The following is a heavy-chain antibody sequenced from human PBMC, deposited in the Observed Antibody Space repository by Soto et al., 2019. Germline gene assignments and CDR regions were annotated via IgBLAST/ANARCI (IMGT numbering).Heavy chain of an antibody. D-gene: IGHD2-15*01. V-gene: IGHV4-34*01. Sequence: QVQLQQWGAGLLKPSETLSLTCAVYGGSFSGYYWSWIRQPPGKGLEWSGEINHSGSTNYNPSINGRVTISVDTSKNQFSLKLSSVTPADTAVYYCARAPGMGYCSGGSCSRGEVSDYWGQGTLVTVSS. CDR2: INHSGST. CDR3: ARAPGMGYCSGGSCSRGEVSDY. CDR1: GGSFSGYY. J-gene: IGHJ4*02.